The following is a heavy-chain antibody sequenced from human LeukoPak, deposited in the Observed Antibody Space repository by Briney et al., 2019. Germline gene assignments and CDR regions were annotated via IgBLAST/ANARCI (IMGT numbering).Heavy chain of an antibody. CDR3: ARETRSGYYRNYYFDY. CDR1: GFTFSSYS. CDR2: ISSSSYI. D-gene: IGHD3-22*01. V-gene: IGHV3-21*01. J-gene: IGHJ4*02. Sequence: PGGSLRLSCAASGFTFSSYSMNWVRQAPGKGLEWVSSISSSSYIYYADSVKGRFTISRDNAKNSLYLQMNSLRAEDTAVYYCARETRSGYYRNYYFDYWGQGTLVTVSS.